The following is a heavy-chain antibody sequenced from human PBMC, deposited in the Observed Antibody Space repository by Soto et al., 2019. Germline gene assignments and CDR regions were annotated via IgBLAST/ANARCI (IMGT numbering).Heavy chain of an antibody. CDR3: ATEGYHHVWGSYLTDY. D-gene: IGHD3-16*01. V-gene: IGHV3-23*01. J-gene: IGHJ4*02. CDR2: ISGSGGST. CDR1: GFTFSNYA. Sequence: GGSLRLSCAASGFTFSNYAMSWVRQAPGKGLEWVSGISGSGGSTYYADSAKGRFTISRDNSKNTLYLQMNSLRAEDTAVYYCATEGYHHVWGSYLTDYWGQGTLVTVSS.